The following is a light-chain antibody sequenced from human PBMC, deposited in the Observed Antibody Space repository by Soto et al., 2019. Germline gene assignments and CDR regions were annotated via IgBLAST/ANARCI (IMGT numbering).Light chain of an antibody. Sequence: EIVLTQSPGTLSLSPGERATLSCRASQSVSSSYLAWYQQKPGQAPRLLIYDASSRATGIPDRFSGSGSGTDFTLTVSRPEPEDFAVYYCQHYGSSPYTFGQGTKLEIK. J-gene: IGKJ2*01. CDR3: QHYGSSPYT. CDR1: QSVSSSY. CDR2: DAS. V-gene: IGKV3-20*01.